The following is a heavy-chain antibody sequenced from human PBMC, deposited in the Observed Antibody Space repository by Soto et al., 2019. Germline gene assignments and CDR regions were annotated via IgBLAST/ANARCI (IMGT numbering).Heavy chain of an antibody. CDR1: GGPISSGDYY. CDR3: ARAPSSSWGYYYYYGMDV. CDR2: IYYSGST. J-gene: IGHJ6*02. V-gene: IGHV4-30-4*01. D-gene: IGHD6-13*01. Sequence: QVQLQESGPGLVKPSQTLSLTCTVSGGPISSGDYYWSWIRQPPGKGLEWIGYIYYSGSTYYNPSLKSRVTISVDTSKNQFSLKLSSVTAADTAVYYCARAPSSSWGYYYYYGMDVWGQGTTVTVSS.